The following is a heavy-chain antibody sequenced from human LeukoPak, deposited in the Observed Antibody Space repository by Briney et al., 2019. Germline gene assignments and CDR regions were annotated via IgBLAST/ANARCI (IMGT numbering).Heavy chain of an antibody. D-gene: IGHD6-13*01. CDR2: IYPGDFDT. CDR3: ARHGRITWSHDAFDI. Sequence: GESLKISCKGSGYIFNSYWIGWVREMPGKGLEWMGIIYPGDFDTRYSPSFQGQVTISADKSISTAYLQWSSLKASDTAMYYCARHGRITWSHDAFDIWGQGTMVTVSS. CDR1: GYIFNSYW. V-gene: IGHV5-51*01. J-gene: IGHJ3*02.